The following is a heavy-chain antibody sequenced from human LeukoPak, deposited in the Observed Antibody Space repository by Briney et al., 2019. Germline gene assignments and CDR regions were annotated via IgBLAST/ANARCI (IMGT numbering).Heavy chain of an antibody. CDR1: GFTFSSYS. Sequence: GGSLRLSCAASGFTFSSYSMNWVRQAPGKGLEWVSSISSSSSYIYYADSVKGRFTISRDNSKNTLYLQMNSLRAEDTAVYYCARHYGDYAPEYFDYWGQGTLVTVSS. CDR3: ARHYGDYAPEYFDY. V-gene: IGHV3-21*04. D-gene: IGHD4-17*01. J-gene: IGHJ4*02. CDR2: ISSSSSYI.